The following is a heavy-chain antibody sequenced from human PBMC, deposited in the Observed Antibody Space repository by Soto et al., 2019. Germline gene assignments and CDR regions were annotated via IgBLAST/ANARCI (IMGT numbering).Heavy chain of an antibody. V-gene: IGHV3-7*01. CDR2: IKQDGSEK. CDR3: ARGGRDAYDWFDP. CDR1: GFTFSNYW. J-gene: IGHJ5*02. D-gene: IGHD3-16*01. Sequence: EAQLVESGGGLVQPGGSLRVSCSVSGFTFSNYWMSWGRQAPGKGLEWVAKIKQDGSEKDYVDSVKGRFTISRDNANNSLYLHMYNLRGEDTAVYYCARGGRDAYDWFDPWGQGTLVTVSS.